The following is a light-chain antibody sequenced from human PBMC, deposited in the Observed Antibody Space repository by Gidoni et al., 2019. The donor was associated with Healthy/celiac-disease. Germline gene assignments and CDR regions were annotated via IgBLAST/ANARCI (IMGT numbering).Light chain of an antibody. Sequence: DIAMTQSPLSLPVTPGEPASISCRSSQSLLHSNGYNYLDWYLQKPGQSPQLLIYLGSNRAAGVPDRFSGSGSGTDVTLKISRVEAEDVGVYYCMQALQTPGTFGGGTKVEIK. J-gene: IGKJ4*01. CDR2: LGS. V-gene: IGKV2-28*01. CDR3: MQALQTPGT. CDR1: QSLLHSNGYNY.